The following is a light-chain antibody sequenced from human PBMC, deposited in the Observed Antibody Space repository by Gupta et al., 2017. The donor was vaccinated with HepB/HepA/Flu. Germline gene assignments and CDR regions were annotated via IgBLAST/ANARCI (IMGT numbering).Light chain of an antibody. V-gene: IGKV1-33*01. Sequence: DIQMTQSPSPLSASVGDRVTITCKASQDMSNYLNWYQQKPGKAPKLLIYDASNLETGVPSRFSGSGCGTDFTFTISSLQPEDIATYYCQQDGNLPFTFGQGTRVEIK. CDR3: QQDGNLPFT. J-gene: IGKJ5*01. CDR2: DAS. CDR1: QDMSNY.